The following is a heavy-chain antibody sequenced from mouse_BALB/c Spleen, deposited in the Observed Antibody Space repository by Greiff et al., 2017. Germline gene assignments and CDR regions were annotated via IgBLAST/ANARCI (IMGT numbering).Heavy chain of an antibody. Sequence: EVMLVESGPELVKPGASVKISCKASGYSFTGYFMNWVKQSHGKSLEWIGRINPYNGDTFYNQKFKGKATLTVDKSSSTAHMELLSLTSEDSAVYYCGRGNYGSSYAMDYWGQGTSVTVSS. CDR2: INPYNGDT. CDR3: GRGNYGSSYAMDY. CDR1: GYSFTGYF. V-gene: IGHV1-37*01. J-gene: IGHJ4*01. D-gene: IGHD1-1*01.